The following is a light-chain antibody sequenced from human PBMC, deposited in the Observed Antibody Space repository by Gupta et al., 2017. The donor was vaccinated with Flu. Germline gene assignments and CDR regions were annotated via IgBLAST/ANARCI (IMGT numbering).Light chain of an antibody. CDR2: LGS. Sequence: DIVMIQSPLSLPVTPGEPASISCRSSQSLLHSNGYNYLDWYLQKSGQSPQLLIYLGSNRASGVPDRFSGSGSGTDFTLKISRVEAEDVGVYYCRQALQTLYSFGQGTKMEIK. J-gene: IGKJ2*03. CDR1: QSLLHSNGYNY. V-gene: IGKV2-28*01. CDR3: RQALQTLYS.